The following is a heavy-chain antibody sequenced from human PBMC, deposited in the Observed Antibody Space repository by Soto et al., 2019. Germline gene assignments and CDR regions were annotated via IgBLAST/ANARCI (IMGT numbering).Heavy chain of an antibody. CDR3: AAAHKGYYYGMDV. J-gene: IGHJ6*02. CDR2: IVVGSGNT. Sequence: VKVSCKASGFTFTNSAVQWVRQARGQRLEWIGWIVVGSGNTIYAQNFQERVTITRDMSTSTAYMELSSLRSEDTAVYYCAAAHKGYYYGMDVWGQGTTVTVSS. CDR1: GFTFTNSA. V-gene: IGHV1-58*01.